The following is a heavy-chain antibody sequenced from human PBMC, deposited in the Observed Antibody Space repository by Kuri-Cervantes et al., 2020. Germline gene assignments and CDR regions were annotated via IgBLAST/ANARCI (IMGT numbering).Heavy chain of an antibody. V-gene: IGHV1-8*01. Sequence: ASVKVSCKASGYTFTSYDINWVRQATEQGLDWMGWMNPNSGNTGYAQKFQGRVTMTRNTSISTAYMELSSLRSEDTAVYYCARLSIAAAGTQWGNWFDPWGQGTLVTVSS. D-gene: IGHD6-13*01. CDR3: ARLSIAAAGTQWGNWFDP. CDR1: GYTFTSYD. CDR2: MNPNSGNT. J-gene: IGHJ5*02.